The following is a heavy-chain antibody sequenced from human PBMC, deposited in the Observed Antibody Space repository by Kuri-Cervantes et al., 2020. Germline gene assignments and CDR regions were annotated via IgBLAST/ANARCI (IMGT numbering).Heavy chain of an antibody. Sequence: GGSLRLSCAASGFTFSSYGMHWVRQAPGKGLEWVSSISSSSSYIYYADSVKGRFTISRDNAKNSLYLQMNSLRAEDTAVYYCARDGGGAVNPYYGMDVWGQGTTVTVSS. CDR3: ARDGGGAVNPYYGMDV. J-gene: IGHJ6*02. CDR2: ISSSSSYI. CDR1: GFTFSSYG. D-gene: IGHD3-16*01. V-gene: IGHV3-21*01.